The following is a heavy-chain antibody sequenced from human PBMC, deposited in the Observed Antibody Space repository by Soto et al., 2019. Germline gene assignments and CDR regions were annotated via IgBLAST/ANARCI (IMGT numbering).Heavy chain of an antibody. CDR2: ISYEGSTK. Sequence: QVQLVESGGGVVQPGRSLRLSCAASGFTFSTYVMHWVRQAPGKGLEWVAVISYEGSTKYYADSVKGRFTISRDNPKNTLYVQMDSLRADDTAVYYCAKDGAFDYGFWYFDVWGRGTLVTVSS. V-gene: IGHV3-30-3*01. J-gene: IGHJ2*01. CDR3: AKDGAFDYGFWYFDV. D-gene: IGHD4-17*01. CDR1: GFTFSTYV.